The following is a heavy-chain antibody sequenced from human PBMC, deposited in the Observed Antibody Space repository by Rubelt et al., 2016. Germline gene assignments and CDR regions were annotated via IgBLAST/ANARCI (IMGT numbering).Heavy chain of an antibody. CDR2: ISWNSGSI. Sequence: GRSLRLSCAASGFTFDDYAMHWVRQAPGKGLEWVSGISWNSGSIGYADSVKGRFTISRDNAKNSLYLQMNSLRAEDTALYYCAKDSLPGYSSGWYDYWGQGTLVTVSS. CDR1: GFTFDDYA. CDR3: AKDSLPGYSSGWYDY. D-gene: IGHD6-19*01. J-gene: IGHJ4*02. V-gene: IGHV3-9*01.